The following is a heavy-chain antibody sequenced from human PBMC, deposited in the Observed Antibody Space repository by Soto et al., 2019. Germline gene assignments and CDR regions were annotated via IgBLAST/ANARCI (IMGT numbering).Heavy chain of an antibody. V-gene: IGHV3-72*01. CDR2: IRRKANSYTT. D-gene: IGHD6-19*01. Sequence: EVQLVESGGGLVQPGGSLRLSGAASGLIFSDYHMDWVRRAPGKGLEWVGRIRRKANSYTTEYAASVKGRFTISRDDSKNSLYLQMNSLKTEDTAVYYCAMLGGWSGGSNDMDVWGQGTTVTVSS. CDR1: GLIFSDYH. CDR3: AMLGGWSGGSNDMDV. J-gene: IGHJ6*02.